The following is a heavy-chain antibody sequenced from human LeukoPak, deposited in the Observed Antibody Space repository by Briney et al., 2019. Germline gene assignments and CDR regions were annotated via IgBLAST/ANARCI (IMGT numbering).Heavy chain of an antibody. V-gene: IGHV4-39*07. CDR2: VYYTGVT. CDR3: ARERSYSGGHNWFDP. D-gene: IGHD4-23*01. CDR1: GGSISSGHY. J-gene: IGHJ5*02. Sequence: SETLSLTCTVSGGSISSGHYWGWIRQPPGKGLEWIGSVYYTGVTSTNPFFRSRMSISVDTSKNQFSLNLTSVTAADAAVYYCARERSYSGGHNWFDPWGQGTLVTVSS.